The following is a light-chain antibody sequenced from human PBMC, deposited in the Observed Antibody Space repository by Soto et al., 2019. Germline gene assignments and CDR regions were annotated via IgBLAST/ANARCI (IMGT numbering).Light chain of an antibody. V-gene: IGKV1-13*02. CDR2: GAS. Sequence: AVQITQSPSSLSASVGDRVTISCRASQGIGNALGWYQQKPGKPPKVLIYGASSRATGIPDRFSGSGSGTDFTLTISRLEPEDFAVYYCQQYGSSPITFGQGTRLEIK. CDR3: QQYGSSPIT. J-gene: IGKJ5*01. CDR1: QGIGNA.